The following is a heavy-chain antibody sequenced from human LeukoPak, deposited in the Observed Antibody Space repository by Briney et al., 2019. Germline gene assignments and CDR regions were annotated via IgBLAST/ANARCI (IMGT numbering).Heavy chain of an antibody. V-gene: IGHV4-59*01. J-gene: IGHJ4*02. CDR2: IYYSGSI. D-gene: IGHD1-26*01. CDR1: GGSISSYY. CDR3: ALGSGSYSY. Sequence: SETLSLTCTVSGGSISSYYWSWIRQPPGKGLEWIGYIYYSGSINYNPSLKSRVTISVDTSKNQFSLKLSSVTAADTAVYYCALGSGSYSYWGQGTLVTVSS.